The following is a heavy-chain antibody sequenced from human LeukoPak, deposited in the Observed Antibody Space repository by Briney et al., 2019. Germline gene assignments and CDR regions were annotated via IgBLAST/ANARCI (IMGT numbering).Heavy chain of an antibody. V-gene: IGHV3-21*01. CDR1: GFTFSSYS. CDR3: ARDYAFDI. CDR2: ISSNSSYI. J-gene: IGHJ3*02. Sequence: PGGSLRLSCAASGFTFSSYSMNWVRQAPGKGLEWVSSISSNSSYIYYADSVKGRFTISRDNAKNSLYLQMNSLRAEDTAVYYCARDYAFDIWGQGTMVTVSS.